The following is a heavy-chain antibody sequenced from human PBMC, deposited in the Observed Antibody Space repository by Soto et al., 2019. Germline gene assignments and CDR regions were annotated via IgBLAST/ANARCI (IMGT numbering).Heavy chain of an antibody. D-gene: IGHD6-25*01. CDR3: AAASGNRRDYYFDE. J-gene: IGHJ4*03. V-gene: IGHV1-58*01. CDR2: IVVGSANT. Sequence: SVKVSCKASGFTFTRSAVQWVRQARGQRLEWIGYIVVGSANTNYAQKFQERVTITRDMSTSTLYMELSSLRSEDTAVYYCAAASGNRRDYYFDEWGQGSLVTVSS. CDR1: GFTFTRSA.